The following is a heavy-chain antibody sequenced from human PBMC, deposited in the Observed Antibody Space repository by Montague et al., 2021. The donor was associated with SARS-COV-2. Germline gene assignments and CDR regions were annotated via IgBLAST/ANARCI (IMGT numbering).Heavy chain of an antibody. CDR1: GGSFSAYY. J-gene: IGHJ3*02. CDR3: ARVPDYYVSSGYYFDAFDI. Sequence: SETLSLTCAVYGGSFSAYYWSWIRQPPGKGLEWIGEINHSGSTNYNPSFKSRVTISVDTSKNQFSLKLSSVTAADTAVYYCARVPDYYVSSGYYFDAFDIWGQGTMVTVSS. V-gene: IGHV4-34*01. D-gene: IGHD3-22*01. CDR2: INHSGST.